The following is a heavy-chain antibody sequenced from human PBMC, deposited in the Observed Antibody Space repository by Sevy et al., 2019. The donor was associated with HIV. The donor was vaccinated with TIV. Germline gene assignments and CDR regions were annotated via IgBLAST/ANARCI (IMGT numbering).Heavy chain of an antibody. Sequence: GGSQRLSCAASGFTFSSYSMNWVRQAPGKGLEWVSSISSSSSYIYYADSVKGRFTISRDNAKNSLYLQMNSLRAEDTAVYYCASGVVIAIFDYWGQGTLVTVSS. V-gene: IGHV3-21*01. CDR3: ASGVVIAIFDY. CDR2: ISSSSSYI. D-gene: IGHD3-3*01. J-gene: IGHJ4*02. CDR1: GFTFSSYS.